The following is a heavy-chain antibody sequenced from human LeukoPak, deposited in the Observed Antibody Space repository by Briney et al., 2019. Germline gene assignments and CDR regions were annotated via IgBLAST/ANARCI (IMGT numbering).Heavy chain of an antibody. CDR3: ASSDYGVVTLYYYMDV. Sequence: GGSLRLSCAASGFTVSSNYMSWVRQAPGKGLEWVSVIYSGGSTYYADSVKGRFTISRDNSKNTLYLQMNSLRAEDTAVYYCASSDYGVVTLYYYMDVWGQGTMVTVSS. CDR1: GFTVSSNY. D-gene: IGHD3-3*01. V-gene: IGHV3-66*01. J-gene: IGHJ6*03. CDR2: IYSGGST.